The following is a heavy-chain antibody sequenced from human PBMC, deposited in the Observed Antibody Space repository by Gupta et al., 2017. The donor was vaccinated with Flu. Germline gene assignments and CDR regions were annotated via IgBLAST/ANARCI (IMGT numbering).Heavy chain of an antibody. CDR3: ARHPMSGVDMVRGVITSPDYYYGMDV. D-gene: IGHD3-10*01. Sequence: QVQLQESGPGLVKPSETLSLTCTVSGGSISSYYWSWIRQPPGKGLEWIGYIYYSGSTNYNPSRKSRVTISVDTSKNQFSLKLSSVTAADTAVYYCARHPMSGVDMVRGVITSPDYYYGMDVWGQGTTVTVSS. CDR1: GGSISSYY. CDR2: IYYSGST. J-gene: IGHJ6*02. V-gene: IGHV4-59*08.